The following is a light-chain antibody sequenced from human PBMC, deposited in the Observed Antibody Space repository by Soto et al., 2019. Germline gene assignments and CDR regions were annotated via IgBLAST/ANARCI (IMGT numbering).Light chain of an antibody. J-gene: IGKJ3*01. CDR3: QQYGSSPFT. CDR1: QSVSSSY. Sequence: EIVLTQSPGTLSLSPGERATLSCRASQSVSSSYLAWYQQKPGQAPRLLIYGASSRATGIPDRFSGSVSGTDFTLTISRLEPEDFAVYYCQQYGSSPFTFGPGTKGDIK. V-gene: IGKV3-20*01. CDR2: GAS.